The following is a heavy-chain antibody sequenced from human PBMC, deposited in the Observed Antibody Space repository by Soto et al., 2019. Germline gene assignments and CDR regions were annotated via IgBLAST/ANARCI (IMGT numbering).Heavy chain of an antibody. V-gene: IGHV3-15*01. CDR3: STTDGFYFYGMGV. D-gene: IGHD4-17*01. J-gene: IGHJ6*02. CDR1: GFTFSNAW. CDR2: IKAKIDGGTT. Sequence: PGGSLRLSCVASGFTFSNAWMSWVRQAPGKGLEWVGRIKAKIDGGTTDYAAPVKGRFSISRDDSKNTLFLQMNSLKTEDTAVYYCSTTDGFYFYGMGVWGQGTTVTV.